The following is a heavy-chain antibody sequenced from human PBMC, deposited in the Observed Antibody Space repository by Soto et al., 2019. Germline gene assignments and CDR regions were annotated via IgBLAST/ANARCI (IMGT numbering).Heavy chain of an antibody. CDR2: ITNNRDYK. CDR1: GFTFSNYG. CDR3: ATGYSTGWHSSPNS. D-gene: IGHD2-8*02. V-gene: IGHV3-23*01. J-gene: IGHJ4*02. Sequence: EVQLLESGGGLVQPGGSLRLSFAASGFTFSNYGVSWVRQAPGKGLECVSAITNNRDYKYYADSVKGRFIVSTDNSKSPLFLEMNILRAEDTAVYYCATGYSTGWHSSPNSWGQGTLVIVSS.